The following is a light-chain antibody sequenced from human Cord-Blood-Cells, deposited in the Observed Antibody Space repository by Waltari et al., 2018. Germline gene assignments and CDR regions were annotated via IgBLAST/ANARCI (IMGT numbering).Light chain of an antibody. CDR2: DAS. Sequence: DIQMTQSPSTLSASVGDRVTITCRASQSISSWLAWYQQKPGKAPKLLIYDASSLESGVPSRFSGRGFWKEFTLTISRFPPDDFATYYRQQYNRYPRTFGQGTKVEIK. V-gene: IGKV1-5*01. CDR3: QQYNRYPRT. CDR1: QSISSW. J-gene: IGKJ1*01.